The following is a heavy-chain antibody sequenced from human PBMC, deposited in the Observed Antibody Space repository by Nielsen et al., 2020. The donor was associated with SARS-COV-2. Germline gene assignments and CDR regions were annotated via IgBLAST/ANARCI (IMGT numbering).Heavy chain of an antibody. Sequence: GGSLRLSCAASGFTFSSYAMSWVRQAPGKGLEWVSVISGSGGSTYYADSVKGRFTISRDNSKNTLYLQMNSLRAEDTAVYYCARDRFLAGTTSRYYGMDVWGQGTTVTVSS. CDR3: ARDRFLAGTTSRYYGMDV. V-gene: IGHV3-23*01. D-gene: IGHD1-7*01. J-gene: IGHJ6*02. CDR1: GFTFSSYA. CDR2: ISGSGGST.